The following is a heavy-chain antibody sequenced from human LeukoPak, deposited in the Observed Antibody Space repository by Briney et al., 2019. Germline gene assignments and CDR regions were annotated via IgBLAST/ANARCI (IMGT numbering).Heavy chain of an antibody. D-gene: IGHD2-21*01. V-gene: IGHV3-23*01. Sequence: GWSLRLSCAASGFTISSYAMSWVRQAPGKGLEWASAIRGSGGSTYYADSVKGRFAISRDNSKNPLYLQMNSLRAEDTAVYYCAKFLPTHIVVANYYFDYWGQGTLVTVSS. CDR3: AKFLPTHIVVANYYFDY. CDR1: GFTISSYA. J-gene: IGHJ4*02. CDR2: IRGSGGST.